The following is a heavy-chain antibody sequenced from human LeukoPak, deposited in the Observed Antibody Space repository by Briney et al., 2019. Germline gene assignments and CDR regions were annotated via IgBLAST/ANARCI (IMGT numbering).Heavy chain of an antibody. V-gene: IGHV3-30*02. Sequence: GSLRLSCAASGFTFSSYGMHWVRQAPGKGLEWVAFIRYDGSNKYYADSVKGRFTISRDNSKNTLYLQMNSLRAEDTAVYYCAREDYSNYGPYYYYYMDVWGKGTTVTVSS. D-gene: IGHD4-11*01. J-gene: IGHJ6*03. CDR1: GFTFSSYG. CDR3: AREDYSNYGPYYYYYMDV. CDR2: IRYDGSNK.